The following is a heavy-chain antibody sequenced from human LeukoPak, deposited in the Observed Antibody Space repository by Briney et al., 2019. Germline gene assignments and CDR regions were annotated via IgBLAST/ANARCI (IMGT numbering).Heavy chain of an antibody. V-gene: IGHV3-23*01. CDR1: GFTLSSYG. J-gene: IGHJ4*02. CDR2: ISGSGGST. CDR3: ARDTATHIFDY. D-gene: IGHD5-18*01. Sequence: GGSLRLSCAASGFTLSSYGMSWVRQAPGKGLEWVPAISGSGGSTYYADSVKGRFTISRDNSKNTLYLQMNSLRAEDTAVYYCARDTATHIFDYWGQGTLVTVS.